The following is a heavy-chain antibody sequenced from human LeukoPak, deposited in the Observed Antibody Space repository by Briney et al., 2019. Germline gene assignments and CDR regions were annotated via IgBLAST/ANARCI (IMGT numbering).Heavy chain of an antibody. CDR1: GYTFTSYG. J-gene: IGHJ4*02. CDR2: ISAYNGNT. Sequence: ASVKVSCKASGYTFTSYGIGWVRQAPGQGLEWMGWISAYNGNTNYAQKLQGRVTMTTDTSTSTAYMELRSLRSDDTAVYYCASLYYYDSSGYPYYFDYWGQGTLVTVSS. CDR3: ASLYYYDSSGYPYYFDY. D-gene: IGHD3-22*01. V-gene: IGHV1-18*01.